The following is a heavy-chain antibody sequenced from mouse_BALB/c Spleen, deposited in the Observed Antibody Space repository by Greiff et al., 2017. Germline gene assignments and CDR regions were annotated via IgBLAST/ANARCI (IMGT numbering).Heavy chain of an antibody. D-gene: IGHD1-1*01. Sequence: VQLQESAAELARPGASVKMSCKASGYTFTSYTMHWVKQRPGQGLEWIGYINPSSGYTEYNQKFKDKTTLTADKSSSTAYMQLSSLTSEDSAVYYCAILRFDYWGQGTTLTVSA. CDR3: AILRFDY. CDR2: INPSSGYT. J-gene: IGHJ2*01. CDR1: GYTFTSYT. V-gene: IGHV1-4*02.